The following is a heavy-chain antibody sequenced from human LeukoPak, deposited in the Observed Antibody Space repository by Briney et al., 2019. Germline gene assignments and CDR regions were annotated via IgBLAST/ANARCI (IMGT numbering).Heavy chain of an antibody. D-gene: IGHD5-12*01. CDR3: ARGGSGYSGSREAFDI. CDR2: IYYSGST. Sequence: SETLSLTCTVSGGSISSSSYYWGWIRQPPGKGLEWIGSIYYSGSTYYNPSLKSRVTISVDTSKNQFSLKLSSVTAADTAVYYCARGGSGYSGSREAFDIWGQGTMVTVSS. V-gene: IGHV4-39*07. J-gene: IGHJ3*02. CDR1: GGSISSSSYY.